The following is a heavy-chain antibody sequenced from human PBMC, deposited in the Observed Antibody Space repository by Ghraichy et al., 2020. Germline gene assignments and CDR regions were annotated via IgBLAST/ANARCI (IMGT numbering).Heavy chain of an antibody. Sequence: SQTLSLTCTVSGGSISSSSYYWGWIRQPPGKGLEWIVSIYYSGSTYYNPSLKSRVTISVDTSKNQFSLKLSSVTAADTAMYYCARHNIPRKEAFDYWGQGTLVTVSS. J-gene: IGHJ4*02. V-gene: IGHV4-39*07. CDR3: ARHNIPRKEAFDY. D-gene: IGHD2-21*01. CDR1: GGSISSSSYY. CDR2: IYYSGST.